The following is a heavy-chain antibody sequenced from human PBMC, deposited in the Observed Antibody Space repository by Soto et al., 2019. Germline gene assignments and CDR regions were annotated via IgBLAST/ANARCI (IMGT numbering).Heavy chain of an antibody. CDR2: IIPIFGTA. CDR1: GGTFSSYA. Sequence: QVQLVQSGAEVRKPGSSVKVSCKASGGTFSSYAISWVRQDPGQGLEWMGGIIPIFGTANYAQKFQGRVTITADESTSTAYMELSSLRSEDTAVYYCAREAAAGTEGGPFGDWGQGTLVTVSS. V-gene: IGHV1-69*01. D-gene: IGHD6-13*01. CDR3: AREAAAGTEGGPFGD. J-gene: IGHJ4*02.